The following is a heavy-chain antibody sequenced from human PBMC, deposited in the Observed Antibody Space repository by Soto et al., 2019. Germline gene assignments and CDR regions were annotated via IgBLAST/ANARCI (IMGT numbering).Heavy chain of an antibody. CDR2: IRSKANSYAT. V-gene: IGHV3-73*01. J-gene: IGHJ6*02. Sequence: PGGSLRLSCAASGFTFSGSAMHWVRQASGKGLEWVGRIRSKANSYATAYAASVKGRFTISRDDSKNTAYLQMNSLKTEDTAVYYCTRPLSVAGTHYYYGMDVWGQGTTVTVSS. D-gene: IGHD6-19*01. CDR3: TRPLSVAGTHYYYGMDV. CDR1: GFTFSGSA.